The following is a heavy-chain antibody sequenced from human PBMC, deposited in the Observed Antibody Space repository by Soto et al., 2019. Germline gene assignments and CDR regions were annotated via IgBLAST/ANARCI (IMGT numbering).Heavy chain of an antibody. J-gene: IGHJ3*02. CDR1: GFTVSNNH. CDR2: IYSGSSI. V-gene: IGHV3-53*01. Sequence: GGSLRLSCAASGFTVSNNHMSWVRQAPGKGLEWVSTIYSGSSIYYTDSVKGRFTISRDNSKNTLYFQMNSLRAEDTAVYYCAKGGPYYYDSSAYYSDAFDIWGQGTMVTVSS. D-gene: IGHD3-22*01. CDR3: AKGGPYYYDSSAYYSDAFDI.